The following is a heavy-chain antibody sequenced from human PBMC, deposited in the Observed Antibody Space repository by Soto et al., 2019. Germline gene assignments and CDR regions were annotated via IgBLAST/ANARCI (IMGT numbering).Heavy chain of an antibody. CDR2: IYWDDDK. CDR3: AHSGYYDSSDQTLWGGYFQH. J-gene: IGHJ1*01. CDR1: GFSLSTSGVG. D-gene: IGHD3-22*01. V-gene: IGHV2-5*02. Sequence: QITLKESGPTLVKPTQPLTLTCTFSGFSLSTSGVGVGWIRQPPGKALEWLALIYWDDDKRYSPSLKSRLTITKDTSKNQVVLTMTNMDPVDTATYYCAHSGYYDSSDQTLWGGYFQHWGQGTLVTVSS.